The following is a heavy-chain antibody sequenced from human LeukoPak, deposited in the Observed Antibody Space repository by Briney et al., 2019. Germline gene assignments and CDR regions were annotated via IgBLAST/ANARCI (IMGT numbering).Heavy chain of an antibody. V-gene: IGHV4-59*08. J-gene: IGHJ2*01. Sequence: SETLSLTCTVSGASISHYYWNWIRQPPGKGLEWIGNVYYTGSTNYNPSLKSRVTISVDTSKNHFSLELISPTAADTAVYYCARRDSSSSWYFDLWGRGTLVTVSP. CDR2: VYYTGST. D-gene: IGHD6-13*01. CDR1: GASISHYY. CDR3: ARRDSSSSWYFDL.